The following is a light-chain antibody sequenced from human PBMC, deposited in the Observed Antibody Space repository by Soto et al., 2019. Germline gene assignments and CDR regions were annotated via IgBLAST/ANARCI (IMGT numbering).Light chain of an antibody. CDR2: AAS. CDR3: QQYVTPPPYT. Sequence: EIVLTQSPGTLSLSPGERATLSCRASQSVTNSYLAWYQQKPGQAPRLLIYAASNRATGIPDRFSGSGSGTDFTLTISRLEPEDFAVYYCQQYVTPPPYTFGQGTKLEIK. V-gene: IGKV3-20*01. J-gene: IGKJ2*01. CDR1: QSVTNSY.